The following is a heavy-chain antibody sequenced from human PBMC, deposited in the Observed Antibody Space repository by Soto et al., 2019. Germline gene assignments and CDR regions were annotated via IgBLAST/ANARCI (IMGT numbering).Heavy chain of an antibody. CDR3: ARATSCGGDCYSDYYYGMDV. Sequence: GASVKVSCKASGGTFSSYAISWVRQAPGQGLEWMGGIIPIFGTANYAQKFQGRVTITADESTSTAYMELSSLRSEDTAVYYCARATSCGGDCYSDYYYGMDVWXQGTTVTVSS. V-gene: IGHV1-69*13. CDR1: GGTFSSYA. D-gene: IGHD2-21*02. CDR2: IIPIFGTA. J-gene: IGHJ6*02.